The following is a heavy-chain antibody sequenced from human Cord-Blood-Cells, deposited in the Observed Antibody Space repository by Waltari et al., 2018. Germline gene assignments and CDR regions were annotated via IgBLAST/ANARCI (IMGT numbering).Heavy chain of an antibody. Sequence: VQLVQSGAEVKKPGASVKVSCKASGYTSTSYGIRWVRQAPGQGLAWMGWISAYNSNTNYAQKLQVRVTMATDTATSTACMELRSLLSDGTAVYYCARDRGRAVAGTDYVDCWGQGTRVTVSS. J-gene: IGHJ4*02. CDR2: ISAYNSNT. CDR3: ARDRGRAVAGTDYVDC. CDR1: GYTSTSYG. V-gene: IGHV1-18*04. D-gene: IGHD6-19*01.